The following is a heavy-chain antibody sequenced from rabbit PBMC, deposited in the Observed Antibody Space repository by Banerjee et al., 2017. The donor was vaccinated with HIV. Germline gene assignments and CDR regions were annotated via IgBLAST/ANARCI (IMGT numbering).Heavy chain of an antibody. CDR2: IHAGSSGST. V-gene: IGHV1S45*01. CDR1: GFSFSSSYW. D-gene: IGHD7-1*01. J-gene: IGHJ4*01. Sequence: QEQLEESGGDLVKPGASLTLTCTASGFSFSSSYWICWVRQAPGKGLEWIACIHAGSSGSTYYASWAKGRFTISSDNAQNTVDLQMNSLTAADTATYFCARSQYVTGRDGDLWGQGTLVTVS. CDR3: ARSQYVTGRDGDL.